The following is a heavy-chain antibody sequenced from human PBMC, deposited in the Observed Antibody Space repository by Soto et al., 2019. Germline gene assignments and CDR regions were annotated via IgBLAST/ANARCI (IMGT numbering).Heavy chain of an antibody. CDR1: GGSISSGPYY. D-gene: IGHD6-19*01. CDR2: IYYSGSS. J-gene: IGHJ4*02. CDR3: AKARGAVAGTDYYFDY. V-gene: IGHV4-39*01. Sequence: SETLSLTCTVSGGSISSGPYYWAWIRQPPGKGLEWIGTIYYSGSSYYNPSLKSRVTLSVDTSKKQFSLKLRSVTATDTAVYYCAKARGAVAGTDYYFDYWGQGTLVTVSS.